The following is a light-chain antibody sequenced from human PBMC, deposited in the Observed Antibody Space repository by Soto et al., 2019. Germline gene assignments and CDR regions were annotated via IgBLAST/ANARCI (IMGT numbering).Light chain of an antibody. CDR2: DVS. CDR1: SSDVGGYNY. Sequence: QSVLTQPASVSGSPGQSITISCTGTSSDVGGYNYVSWYQQHPGKAPKLMIYDVSSRPSGVSNRFSGSKSGNTASLTISGLQAEDAADYYCTSYTSSSTRGVFGGGTKLTVL. CDR3: TSYTSSSTRGV. J-gene: IGLJ2*01. V-gene: IGLV2-14*03.